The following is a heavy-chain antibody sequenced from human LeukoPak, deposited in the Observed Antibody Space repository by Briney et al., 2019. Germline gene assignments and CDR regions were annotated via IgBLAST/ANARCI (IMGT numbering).Heavy chain of an antibody. CDR1: GGSISSYY. Sequence: PSETLSLTCTDSGGSISSYYWSWIRQPAGKGLEWIGRIYTSGSTNYNPSLKSRVTMSVDTSKNQFSLKLSSVTAADTAVYYCAATPAYYDYVWGSYRYYYFDYWGQGTLVTVSS. CDR3: AATPAYYDYVWGSYRYYYFDY. J-gene: IGHJ4*02. D-gene: IGHD3-16*02. CDR2: IYTSGST. V-gene: IGHV4-4*07.